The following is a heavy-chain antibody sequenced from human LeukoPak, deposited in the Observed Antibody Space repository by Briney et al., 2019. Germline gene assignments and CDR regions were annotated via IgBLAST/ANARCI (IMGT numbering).Heavy chain of an antibody. V-gene: IGHV3-30-3*01. J-gene: IGHJ4*02. CDR3: ARGVFSGSYIFVY. CDR1: GFTFSSYT. CDR2: ISYDGSNK. D-gene: IGHD1-26*01. Sequence: PGRSLRLSCAAAGFTFSSYTIHWVRQAPGKGLEWVAVISYDGSNKYYADSVKGRFTISRDNSKNTLYLQMNSLRAEDTAVYYCARGVFSGSYIFVYWGQGTLVTVSS.